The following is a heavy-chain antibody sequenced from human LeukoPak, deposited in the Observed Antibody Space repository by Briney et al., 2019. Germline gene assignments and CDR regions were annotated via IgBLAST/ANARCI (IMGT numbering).Heavy chain of an antibody. J-gene: IGHJ3*02. CDR2: ISYDGSNK. CDR3: ARGLDYGDDKNAFDI. V-gene: IGHV3-30-3*01. CDR1: GFTFSSYA. Sequence: GGSLRLSCAASGFTFSSYAMHWVRQAPGKGLEWVAVISYDGSNKYYADSVKGRFTISRDNSKNTLYLQMNSLRAEDTAVYYCARGLDYGDDKNAFDIWGQGTMVTVSS. D-gene: IGHD4-17*01.